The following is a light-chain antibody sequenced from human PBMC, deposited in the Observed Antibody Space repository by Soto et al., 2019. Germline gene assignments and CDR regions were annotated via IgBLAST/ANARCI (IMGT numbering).Light chain of an antibody. CDR3: QQYNICPLT. Sequence: DVQMTQSPSSLSASVGDRVTITCRASQDINSYLAWYQQKPGNAPKSLIYAASSLQTGVPSRFSSSESGTDFTLPINNLQHEDCATYYCQQYNICPLTFGGGTKVEIK. V-gene: IGKV1D-16*01. CDR1: QDINSY. CDR2: AAS. J-gene: IGKJ4*01.